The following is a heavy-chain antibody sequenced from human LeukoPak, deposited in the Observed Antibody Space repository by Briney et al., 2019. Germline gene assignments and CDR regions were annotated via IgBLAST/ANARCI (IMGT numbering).Heavy chain of an antibody. V-gene: IGHV3-21*01. D-gene: IGHD1-26*01. J-gene: IGHJ4*02. Sequence: GGSLGLSCAASGFTFSSYSMNWVRQAPGKGLEWVSSISSSSSYIYYADSVKGRFTISRDDAKNSLYLQMNSLRAEDTAVYYCARSSGSYPWDYFDYWGQGTLVTVSS. CDR3: ARSSGSYPWDYFDY. CDR1: GFTFSSYS. CDR2: ISSSSSYI.